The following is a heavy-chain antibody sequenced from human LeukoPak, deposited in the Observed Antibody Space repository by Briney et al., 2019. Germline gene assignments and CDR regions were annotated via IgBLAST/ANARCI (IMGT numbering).Heavy chain of an antibody. V-gene: IGHV3-7*01. J-gene: IGHJ5*02. CDR3: ARHVGTWFDP. CDR1: GFTFSSYW. D-gene: IGHD3-10*01. CDR2: IKQDGSEE. Sequence: PGGSLRLSCAASGFTFSSYWMSWVRQAPGKGLEWVANIKQDGSEEYYVDSVKGRFAISRDNAKNSLCLQMNSLRAEDTAVYYCARHVGTWFDPWGQETLVTVSS.